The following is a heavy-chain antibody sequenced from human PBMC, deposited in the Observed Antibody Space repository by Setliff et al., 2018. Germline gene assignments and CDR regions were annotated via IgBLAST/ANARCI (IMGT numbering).Heavy chain of an antibody. CDR2: IHQDGSER. CDR3: ARTTGYRLEGDFDY. Sequence: GGSLRLSCAASGFTFGSYWMTWVRQAPEKGLEWVANIHQDGSERHYVDSVKGRFTISRDNAKNSLFLQMNILRAEDTAIYYCARTTGYRLEGDFDYWGQGTLVTVSS. J-gene: IGHJ4*02. D-gene: IGHD3-16*01. CDR1: GFTFGSYW. V-gene: IGHV3-7*03.